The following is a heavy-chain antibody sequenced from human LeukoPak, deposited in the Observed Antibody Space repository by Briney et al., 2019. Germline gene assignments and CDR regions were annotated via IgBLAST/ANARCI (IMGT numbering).Heavy chain of an antibody. J-gene: IGHJ6*03. V-gene: IGHV3-23*01. D-gene: IGHD3-10*01. CDR2: ISASGGST. CDR3: AKVMKGSERLTMVRGVIIKTAGLYYMDV. CDR1: GFTLSSYA. Sequence: QPGGSLRLSCAASGFTLSSYAMSWVRQAPGKGLEWVSSISASGGSTNYADSVKDRFTISRDNSKNTVYLQMNSLRAEDTAVYYCAKVMKGSERLTMVRGVIIKTAGLYYMDVWGKGTTVTVSS.